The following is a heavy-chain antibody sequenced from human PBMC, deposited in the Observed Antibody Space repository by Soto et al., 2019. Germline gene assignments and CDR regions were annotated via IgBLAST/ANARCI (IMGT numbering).Heavy chain of an antibody. Sequence: PGGSLRLSCAASGFTFSSYAMSWVRQAPGKGLEWVSAISGSGGSTYYAGSVKGRFTISRDNSKSTLYLQMNSLRAEDTAVYYCAKAYRGGGYYYYYGMDVWGQGTTVTVSS. CDR2: ISGSGGST. V-gene: IGHV3-23*01. D-gene: IGHD5-12*01. CDR3: AKAYRGGGYYYYYGMDV. J-gene: IGHJ6*02. CDR1: GFTFSSYA.